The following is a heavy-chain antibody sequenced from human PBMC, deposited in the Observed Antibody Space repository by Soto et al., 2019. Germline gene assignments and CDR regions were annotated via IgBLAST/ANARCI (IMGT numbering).Heavy chain of an antibody. V-gene: IGHV3-23*01. Sequence: EVQLLESGGGLVQPGGSLRLSCAASGFTFSSYAMSWVRQAPGKGLEWVSAISGSGGSTYYADSVKGRFTISRDNSKNTLYLQMNSLRAEDTAVYYCAKERDLVVVPAADNWFDPWGQGTLVTVSS. CDR3: AKERDLVVVPAADNWFDP. CDR2: ISGSGGST. CDR1: GFTFSSYA. D-gene: IGHD2-2*01. J-gene: IGHJ5*02.